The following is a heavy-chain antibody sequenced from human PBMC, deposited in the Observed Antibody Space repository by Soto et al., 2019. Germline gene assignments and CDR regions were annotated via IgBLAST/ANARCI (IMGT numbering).Heavy chain of an antibody. CDR2: ISYDGSNK. V-gene: IGHV3-30*03. Sequence: PGWSLTLSCAASGFTFRSYGMHWVRQAPGKGLEWVAVISYDGSNKYYADSVKGRFTIFRDNSKNTLYLQMNSLRAEDTAVYYCAREPAYDTSGYSDYWGQGT. CDR3: AREPAYDTSGYSDY. J-gene: IGHJ4*02. CDR1: GFTFRSYG. D-gene: IGHD3-22*01.